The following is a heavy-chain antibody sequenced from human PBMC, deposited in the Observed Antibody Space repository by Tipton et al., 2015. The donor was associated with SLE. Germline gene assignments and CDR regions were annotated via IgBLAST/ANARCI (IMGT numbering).Heavy chain of an antibody. D-gene: IGHD2-2*01. CDR2: IYFTGST. J-gene: IGHJ4*02. CDR3: ARDRYPLPFDY. Sequence: TLSLTCTVSGGSISSSRYYWGWIRQPPGKGLEWIGYIYFTGSTNYNPSLKSRVTISVDTSKNQFSLKLSSVTAADTAVYYCARDRYPLPFDYWGQGTLVTVSS. CDR1: GGSISSSRYY. V-gene: IGHV4-61*01.